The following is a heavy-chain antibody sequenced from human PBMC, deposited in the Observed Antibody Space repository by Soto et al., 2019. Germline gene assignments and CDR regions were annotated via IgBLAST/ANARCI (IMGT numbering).Heavy chain of an antibody. D-gene: IGHD2-2*01. J-gene: IGHJ4*02. CDR2: ISGSGGST. CDR3: AKDLPDIVVVPAASLYFDY. V-gene: IGHV3-23*01. CDR1: GFTFSSYA. Sequence: GGSLRLSCAASGFTFSSYAMSWVRQAPGKGLEWVSAISGSGGSTYYADSVKGRFTISRDNSKNTLYLQMNSLRAEDTAVYYCAKDLPDIVVVPAASLYFDYWGQGTLVTVSS.